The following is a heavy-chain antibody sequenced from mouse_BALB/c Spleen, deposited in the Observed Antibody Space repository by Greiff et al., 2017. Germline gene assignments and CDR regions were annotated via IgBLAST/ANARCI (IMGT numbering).Heavy chain of an antibody. CDR3: AKYYGYSWLAY. D-gene: IGHD1-2*01. CDR2: IHPSYSET. V-gene: IGHV1-74*01. Sequence: QVQLQQSGAELVRPGASVKLSCKASGYSFTSYWMNWVKQRPGQGLEWIGMIHPSYSETRLNQKFKDKATLTVDKSSSTAYMQLSSPTSEDSAVCYCAKYYGYSWLAYWGQGTLVTVSA. J-gene: IGHJ3*01. CDR1: GYSFTSYW.